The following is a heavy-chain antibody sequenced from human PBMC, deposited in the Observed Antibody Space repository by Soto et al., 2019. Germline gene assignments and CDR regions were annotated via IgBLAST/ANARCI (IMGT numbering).Heavy chain of an antibody. D-gene: IGHD3-10*01. J-gene: IGHJ4*02. V-gene: IGHV4-59*08. CDR3: ERRASGSGTSTFDY. CDR2: IYYSGST. Sequence: SETLSLTCTVSGGSISSYYWSWIRQHPGKGLEWIGYIYYSGSTNYNPSLKSRVTISVDTSKNQFSLKLSSVTAADTAVYYCERRASGSGTSTFDYWGQGTLVTVSS. CDR1: GGSISSYY.